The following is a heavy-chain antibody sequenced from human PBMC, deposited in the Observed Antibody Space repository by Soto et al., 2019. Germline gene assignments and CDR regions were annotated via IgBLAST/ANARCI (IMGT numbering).Heavy chain of an antibody. Sequence: QVQLVQSGAEVKKPGSSVKVSCKASGGTFSSYTISWVRQAPGQGLEWMGRIIPILGIANYAQKFQGRVTITADKSTSTAYMELRSLRSEDTAVYYCATSRQDIVVVPAAIGDAFDIWGQGTMVTVSS. J-gene: IGHJ3*02. CDR3: ATSRQDIVVVPAAIGDAFDI. V-gene: IGHV1-69*02. D-gene: IGHD2-2*01. CDR1: GGTFSSYT. CDR2: IIPILGIA.